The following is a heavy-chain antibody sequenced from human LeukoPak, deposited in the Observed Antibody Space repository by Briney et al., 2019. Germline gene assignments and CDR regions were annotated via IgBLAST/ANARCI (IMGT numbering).Heavy chain of an antibody. CDR2: INHSGST. D-gene: IGHD3-9*01. Sequence: SETLSLTCAVYGGSFSGYYWSWIRQPPGKGLEWIGEINHSGSTNYNPSLKSRVTISVDTSKNQFSLRLSFVTAADTAVYYCARVDWTTDYWGQGTLVTVS. CDR1: GGSFSGYY. V-gene: IGHV4-34*01. CDR3: ARVDWTTDY. J-gene: IGHJ4*02.